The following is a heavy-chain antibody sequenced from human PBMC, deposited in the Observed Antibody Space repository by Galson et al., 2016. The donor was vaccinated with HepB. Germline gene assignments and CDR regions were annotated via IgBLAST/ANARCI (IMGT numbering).Heavy chain of an antibody. CDR2: IFWDDDQ. CDR1: GFSLSSNGVG. D-gene: IGHD6-19*01. J-gene: IGHJ4*02. V-gene: IGHV2-5*02. Sequence: PALVKPTQTLTLTCTVSGFSLSSNGVGVGWIRQPPGKALEWLALIFWDDDQRYNPSLKNRVTVTKDTSKNQVVLTVTDMDPVDTATYFCAHPGLHDSSGYSYSPFDFWGQGILVTVSS. CDR3: AHPGLHDSSGYSYSPFDF.